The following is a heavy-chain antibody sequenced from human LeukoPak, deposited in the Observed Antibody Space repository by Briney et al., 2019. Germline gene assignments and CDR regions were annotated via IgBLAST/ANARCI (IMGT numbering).Heavy chain of an antibody. V-gene: IGHV4-59*01. CDR1: GGSISSYY. J-gene: IGHJ4*02. CDR3: ARGVYIAAAQYGY. D-gene: IGHD6-13*01. CDR2: IYYSGTT. Sequence: SETLSLTCTVSGGSISSYYWSWIRQPPGKGLEWIGYIYYSGTTNYNPSLKSRVTISVDTSKNQFSLKLRSVTAADTAVYYCARGVYIAAAQYGYWGQGTLVTVSS.